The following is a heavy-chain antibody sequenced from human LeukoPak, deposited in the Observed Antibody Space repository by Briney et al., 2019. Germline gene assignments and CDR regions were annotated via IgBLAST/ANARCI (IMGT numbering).Heavy chain of an antibody. CDR1: GFISDSYD. CDR2: IDWSGDST. J-gene: IGHJ4*02. CDR3: VRDRLRADS. D-gene: IGHD6-6*01. Sequence: GGSLRLSCAASGFISDSYDVLWVRQAPGKGLEWVATIDWSGDSTVYAGSVRGRFTISRDNARNSLYLQMNSLRAEDTAFYYCVRDRLRADSWGQGTLVTVSS. V-gene: IGHV3-20*04.